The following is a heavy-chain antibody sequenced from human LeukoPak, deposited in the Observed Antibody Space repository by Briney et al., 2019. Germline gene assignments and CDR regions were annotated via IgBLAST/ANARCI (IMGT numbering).Heavy chain of an antibody. V-gene: IGHV5-51*01. D-gene: IGHD5-18*01. CDR1: GYIFTSYW. CDR3: ASVDTAMVGAGGAFDI. J-gene: IGHJ3*02. Sequence: NPGESLQISCKGSGYIFTSYWIGWVRQLPGKGLEWMGIIYPGESDTRYSPSFKGQVTISANKSISTAYLQWSSLKASDTAMYHCASVDTAMVGAGGAFDIWGQGTMVTVSS. CDR2: IYPGESDT.